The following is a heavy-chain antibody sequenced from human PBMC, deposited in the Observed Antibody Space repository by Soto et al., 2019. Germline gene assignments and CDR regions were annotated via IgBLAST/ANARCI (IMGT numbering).Heavy chain of an antibody. CDR3: AKVKRSIVPTIGGGFDS. J-gene: IGHJ4*02. V-gene: IGHV3-23*01. D-gene: IGHD2-21*01. CDR2: ISPTGGST. Sequence: EVQLLESGGGLVQPGGSLRLSCAGSGYTHTFNTYAMSWVRQAPGKGLEWVAGISPTGGSTYYADSVKGRFTISRDNSKDTLFLQMSSLRVEDAAVYFCAKVKRSIVPTIGGGFDSWGRVTLVTVSS. CDR1: GYTHTFNTYA.